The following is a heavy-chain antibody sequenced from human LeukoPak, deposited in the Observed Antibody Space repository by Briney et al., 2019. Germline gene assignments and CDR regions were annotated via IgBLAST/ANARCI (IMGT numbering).Heavy chain of an antibody. V-gene: IGHV4-59*01. CDR2: IYCSGST. CDR3: ARTHLAAAGTYFDY. Sequence: SETLSLTCTVSGGSISSYYWSWIRQPPGKGLEWIGYIYCSGSTNYNPSLKSRVTISVDTSKNQFSLKLSSVTAADTAVYYCARTHLAAAGTYFDYWGQGTLVTVSS. D-gene: IGHD6-13*01. J-gene: IGHJ4*02. CDR1: GGSISSYY.